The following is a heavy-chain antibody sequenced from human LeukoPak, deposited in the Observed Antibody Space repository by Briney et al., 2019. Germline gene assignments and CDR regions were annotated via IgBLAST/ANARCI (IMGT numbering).Heavy chain of an antibody. CDR2: ISASRGIT. CDR3: ARTKRRYCSSTSCSGAFDI. D-gene: IGHD2-2*01. Sequence: GGSLRLSCAASGFNYSSYTMNWVRQAPGMGLEWLSYISASRGITYYADSVKGRSTISRDNSKNTLYLQMNSLRAEDTAVYYCARTKRRYCSSTSCSGAFDIWGQGTMVTVSS. CDR1: GFNYSSYT. J-gene: IGHJ3*02. V-gene: IGHV3-48*01.